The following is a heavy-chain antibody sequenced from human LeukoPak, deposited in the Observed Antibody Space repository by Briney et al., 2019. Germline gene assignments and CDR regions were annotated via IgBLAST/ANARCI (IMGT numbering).Heavy chain of an antibody. D-gene: IGHD3-22*01. V-gene: IGHV3-66*01. J-gene: IGHJ4*02. Sequence: GGSLRLFCVVSGFTVSSNYMSWVRQAPGKGLEWISFIYSGGSIFYAESVKGRFTFSRDNSNNTLYLQMNSLRAEDTAVYYCARGFSSHRVYYYFDFWGQGTLVTVSS. CDR2: IYSGGSI. CDR3: ARGFSSHRVYYYFDF. CDR1: GFTVSSNY.